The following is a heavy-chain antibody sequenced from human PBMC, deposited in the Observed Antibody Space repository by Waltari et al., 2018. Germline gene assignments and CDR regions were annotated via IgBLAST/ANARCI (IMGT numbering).Heavy chain of an antibody. Sequence: QLQLQESGPGLVKSSETLSLTCAVSGGSISRSAYYWVWLRQPPGKELEWIGSIYYSGTIQYNPSRGSRATISADTSKNQFSLRLTSVTAADTAVYYCANNEWGLPVSWGQGTVVTVSS. CDR3: ANNEWGLPVS. J-gene: IGHJ5*02. D-gene: IGHD1-26*01. CDR1: GGSISRSAYY. CDR2: IYYSGTI. V-gene: IGHV4-39*07.